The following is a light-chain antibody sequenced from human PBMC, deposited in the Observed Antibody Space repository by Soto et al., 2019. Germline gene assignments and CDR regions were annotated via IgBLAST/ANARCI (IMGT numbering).Light chain of an antibody. CDR1: QSVSSN. CDR3: QQRSDWPIT. J-gene: IGKJ4*01. Sequence: EIVMTQSPVTLSVSPGERATLSCRASQSVSSNLAWYQQKPGQAPRLLIYGASTRATGIPARFSGSGSGTEFTLTISSLQSEDSAVYYCQQRSDWPITSGGGTKVEIK. CDR2: GAS. V-gene: IGKV3-15*01.